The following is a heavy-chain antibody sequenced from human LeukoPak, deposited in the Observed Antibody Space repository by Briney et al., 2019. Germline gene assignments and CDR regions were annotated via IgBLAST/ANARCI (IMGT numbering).Heavy chain of an antibody. J-gene: IGHJ6*03. V-gene: IGHV4-61*01. Sequence: SETLSLTCTVSGGSISSSSYYWSWIRQPPGKGLEWIGYIYYSGSTNYNPSLKSRVTISVDTSKNQFSLKLSSVTAADTAVYYCARAMYSSSLPYYYYMDVWGKGTTVTVSS. D-gene: IGHD6-13*01. CDR1: GGSISSSSYY. CDR3: ARAMYSSSLPYYYYMDV. CDR2: IYYSGST.